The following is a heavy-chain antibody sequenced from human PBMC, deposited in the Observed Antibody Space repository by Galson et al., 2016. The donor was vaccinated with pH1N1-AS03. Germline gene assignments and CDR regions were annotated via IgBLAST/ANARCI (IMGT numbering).Heavy chain of an antibody. D-gene: IGHD3-10*01. CDR1: GFTISDYY. CDR2: ISSAGKTT. J-gene: IGHJ1*01. CDR3: ARYLLKYYIASGSNAPGY. V-gene: IGHV3-11*01. Sequence: SLRLSCATSGFTISDYYMSWIRQTPGKGLEWIAYISSAGKTTYYGDSVKGRFTISRYNARNSLYLQMNRLRPDDTAVYYCARYLLKYYIASGSNAPGYWGLGTLVTVSS.